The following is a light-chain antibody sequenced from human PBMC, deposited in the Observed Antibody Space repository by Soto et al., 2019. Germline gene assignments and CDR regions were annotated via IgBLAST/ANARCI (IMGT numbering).Light chain of an antibody. V-gene: IGKV1-5*01. J-gene: IGKJ1*01. Sequence: DIKMTQSPSSLSASVGDRVTITCRASQSISSWLAWYQQKPGKAPKLLISDASSLKSGVPSRFSGSGSATECTLTISSLQPDDVATYYCQQYNSHSRTLGQGTKVDIK. CDR3: QQYNSHSRT. CDR1: QSISSW. CDR2: DAS.